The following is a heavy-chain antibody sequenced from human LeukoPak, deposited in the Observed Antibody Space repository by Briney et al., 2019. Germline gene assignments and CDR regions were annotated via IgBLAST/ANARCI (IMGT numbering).Heavy chain of an antibody. J-gene: IGHJ4*02. Sequence: SETLSLTCTVSGGSISSYYWSWIRQPPGKGLEWIGYIYYSGRTNYNPSLKSRVTISVDTSKNQFSLKLSSVTAADTAVYYCARDRGQQWDFDYWGQGTLVTVSS. V-gene: IGHV4-59*01. D-gene: IGHD6-19*01. CDR2: IYYSGRT. CDR3: ARDRGQQWDFDY. CDR1: GGSISSYY.